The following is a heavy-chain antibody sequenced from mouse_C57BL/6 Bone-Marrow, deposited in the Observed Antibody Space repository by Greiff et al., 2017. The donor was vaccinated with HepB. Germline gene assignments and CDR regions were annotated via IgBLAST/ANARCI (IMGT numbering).Heavy chain of an antibody. CDR1: GFTFSSYA. V-gene: IGHV5-4*03. J-gene: IGHJ3*01. CDR2: ISDGGSYT. Sequence: EVMLVESGGGLVKPGGSLKLSCAASGFTFSSYAMSWVRQTPEKRLEWVATISDGGSYTYYPDNVKGRFTISRDNAKNNLYLQMSHLKSEDTAMYYCARPIPAWFAYWGQGTLVTVSA. CDR3: ARPIPAWFAY. D-gene: IGHD2-12*01.